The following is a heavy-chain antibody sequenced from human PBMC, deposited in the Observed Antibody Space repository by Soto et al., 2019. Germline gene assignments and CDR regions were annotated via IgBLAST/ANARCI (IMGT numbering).Heavy chain of an antibody. J-gene: IGHJ6*02. Sequence: QVQLVQSGAEVKKPGSSVRVSCKASGGTFSSNTLSWVRQAPGQGLEWMGRITPVLDMADYEQKVQDRLTITADKSTTTVSMELGSLRSEDTAIYYCARAISSGGRFSGMDVWGQGTTVTVSS. CDR3: ARAISSGGRFSGMDV. D-gene: IGHD3-16*01. CDR1: GGTFSSNT. V-gene: IGHV1-69*02. CDR2: ITPVLDMA.